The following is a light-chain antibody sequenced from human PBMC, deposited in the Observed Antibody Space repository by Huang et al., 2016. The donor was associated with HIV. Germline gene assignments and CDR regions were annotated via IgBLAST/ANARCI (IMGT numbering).Light chain of an antibody. Sequence: DIVMTQSPDSLAVSLGERATIDCKSSQSVLHGSNNKNDLAWYQQKPGQPPKLLIFWASTRESGVPDRFSGSGSGTDFTLTISGLQAEDVAIYYCQQYYNTPITFGQGTRLEI. CDR1: QSVLHGSNNKND. CDR2: WAS. V-gene: IGKV4-1*01. J-gene: IGKJ5*01. CDR3: QQYYNTPIT.